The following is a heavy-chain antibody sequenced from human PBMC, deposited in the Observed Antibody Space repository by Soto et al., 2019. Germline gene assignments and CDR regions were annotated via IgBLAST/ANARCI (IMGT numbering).Heavy chain of an antibody. V-gene: IGHV3-53*01. J-gene: IGHJ5*02. Sequence: PGGSLRLSCAVSGLTVSRTQMSWVRQAPGKGLQWVSVIYSAGSTYYANAVKGRFTISRDISENTLYLQMNSLRAEDTAVYYCAKAAGTLGQGTLVTVSS. CDR2: IYSAGST. CDR3: AKAAGT. CDR1: GLTVSRTQ.